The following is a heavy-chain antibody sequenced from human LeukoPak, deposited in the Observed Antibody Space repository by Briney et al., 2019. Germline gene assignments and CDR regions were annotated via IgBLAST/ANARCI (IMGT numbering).Heavy chain of an antibody. CDR2: ISGSGGST. CDR1: GFTFSSYG. V-gene: IGHV3-23*01. J-gene: IGHJ4*02. Sequence: GGSLRLSCAASGFTFSSYGMSWFRQAPGKGLEWVSAISGSGGSTYYADSVKGRFTISRDNSKNTLYLQMNSLRAEDTAVYYCAKVTYGSGTYGAFDYWGQGTLVTVPS. CDR3: AKVTYGSGTYGAFDY. D-gene: IGHD3-10*01.